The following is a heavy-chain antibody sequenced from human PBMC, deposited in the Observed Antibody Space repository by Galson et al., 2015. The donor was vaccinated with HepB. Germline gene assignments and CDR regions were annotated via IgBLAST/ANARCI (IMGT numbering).Heavy chain of an antibody. V-gene: IGHV3-53*04. D-gene: IGHD5-24*01. J-gene: IGHJ4*02. CDR1: GFTVTTYH. CDR2: IYVDGTT. Sequence: SLRLSCAVSGFTVTTYHMTWVRQSPGKGLEWVSAIYVDGTTYYADSVKGRFTISRHSSNNTLCLQMSSLRGEDTAVYYCATGSDAYKTGYWGQGTLVTVSS. CDR3: ATGSDAYKTGY.